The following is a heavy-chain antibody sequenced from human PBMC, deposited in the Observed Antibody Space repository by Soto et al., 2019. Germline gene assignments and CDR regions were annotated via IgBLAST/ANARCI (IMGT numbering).Heavy chain of an antibody. CDR2: ISSDGSRV. CDR3: ARACGSEENWFDP. J-gene: IGHJ5*02. Sequence: EVQLVESGGGLVQPGGSLRLSCAASGVTFSGYWMHWVRQAPGQGLMWVSRISSDGSRVNYADSVKGRFTISRDNAKNTLHLQMNSLRVEDTAVYYCARACGSEENWFDPWGQGTLVTVSS. D-gene: IGHD6-25*01. V-gene: IGHV3-74*01. CDR1: GVTFSGYW.